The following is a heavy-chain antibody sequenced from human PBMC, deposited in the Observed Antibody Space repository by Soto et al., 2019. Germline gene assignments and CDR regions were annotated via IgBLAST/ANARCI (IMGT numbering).Heavy chain of an antibody. J-gene: IGHJ5*02. CDR3: ARDNEAAMVLGFDP. CDR2: ISAYNGNT. V-gene: IGHV1-18*01. CDR1: GYTFTSYG. Sequence: QVQLVQSGAEVKKPGASVKVSCKASGYTFTSYGISWVRQAPGQGLEWMGWISAYNGNTNYAQKLQGRVTMTTDTAASTDYMELRSLRSDDTAVYYCARDNEAAMVLGFDPWGQGTLVTVSS. D-gene: IGHD5-18*01.